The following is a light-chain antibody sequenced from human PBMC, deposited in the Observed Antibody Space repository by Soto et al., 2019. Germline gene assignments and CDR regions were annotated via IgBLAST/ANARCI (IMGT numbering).Light chain of an antibody. Sequence: ERVKMQVVAILSENKGERANLSCRASQSVSSNLAWYQQKPGQAPRLLIYGASTRATGIPARFSGSGSGTEFTLTISSLQSEDFAVYYCQQYNNWPRTFGQGTKVDIK. J-gene: IGKJ1*01. CDR2: GAS. V-gene: IGKV3-15*01. CDR3: QQYNNWPRT. CDR1: QSVSSN.